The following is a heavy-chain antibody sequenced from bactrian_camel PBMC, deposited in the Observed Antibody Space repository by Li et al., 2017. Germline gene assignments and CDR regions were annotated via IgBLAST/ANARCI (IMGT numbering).Heavy chain of an antibody. Sequence: VESGGGLVQPGGSLRLSCAASGFTFSSYAMSWVRQAPGKEREGVTVIKNGGPNTDYADSVKGRFTVSRDNPNNTVYLRLSNLKSEDMGRYYCTTSLDWAFGYWGQGTQVTVS. J-gene: IGHJ6*01. D-gene: IGHD4*01. CDR3: TTSLDWAFGY. CDR1: GFTFSSYA. V-gene: IGHV3S40*01. CDR2: IKNGGPNT.